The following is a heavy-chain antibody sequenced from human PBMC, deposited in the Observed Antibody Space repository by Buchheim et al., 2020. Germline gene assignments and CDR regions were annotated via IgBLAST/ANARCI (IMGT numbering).Heavy chain of an antibody. J-gene: IGHJ4*02. Sequence: EVQLVESGGGLVQPGGSLRLSCAASGFTFSSYSMNWVRQAPGKGLEWVSYISSSSTIYYADSMKGRFTISRDNAKNSLYLQMNSLRAEDTAVYYCARDQEYSSSSGLNYWGQGTL. V-gene: IGHV3-48*01. CDR3: ARDQEYSSSSGLNY. CDR2: ISSSSTI. CDR1: GFTFSSYS. D-gene: IGHD6-6*01.